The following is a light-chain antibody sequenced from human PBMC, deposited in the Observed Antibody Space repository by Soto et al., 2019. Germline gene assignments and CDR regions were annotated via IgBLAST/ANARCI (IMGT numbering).Light chain of an antibody. CDR1: SSDVGSYNL. V-gene: IGLV2-23*01. J-gene: IGLJ3*02. CDR3: CSYAGSSTWV. Sequence: QSALTQPASVSGSPGQSITIYCTGTSSDVGSYNLVSWYQQHPGKAPKLMIYEGNERPSGVSNRFSGSKSGNTASLTISGLQAEDEADYYCCSYAGSSTWVFGGGTKLTVL. CDR2: EGN.